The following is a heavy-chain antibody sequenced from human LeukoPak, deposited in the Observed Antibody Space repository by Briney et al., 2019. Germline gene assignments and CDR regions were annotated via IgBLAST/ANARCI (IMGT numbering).Heavy chain of an antibody. V-gene: IGHV4-59*01. CDR1: GGSISSYY. Sequence: SETLSLTCTVSGGSISSYYWSWIRQPPGKGLEWIGYIYYSGSTNYNPSLKSRVTISVDTSKNQLSLKLSSVTAADTAVYYCARSGVVVGATSPFDYWGQGTLVTVSS. CDR3: ARSGVVVGATSPFDY. D-gene: IGHD1-26*01. CDR2: IYYSGST. J-gene: IGHJ4*02.